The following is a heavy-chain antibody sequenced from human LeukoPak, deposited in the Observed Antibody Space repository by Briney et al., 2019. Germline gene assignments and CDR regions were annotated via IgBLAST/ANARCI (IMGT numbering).Heavy chain of an antibody. V-gene: IGHV4-59*08. CDR3: ARRYGDYVVFDY. Sequence: KPSETLSLTCTVSGGSISSYYWSWIRQPPGKGLEWIGYIYYSGSTTYNPSLKSRVTISVDTSKNQFSLKLSSVTAADTAVYYCARRYGDYVVFDYWGQGTLVTVSS. CDR2: IYYSGST. CDR1: GGSISSYY. D-gene: IGHD4-17*01. J-gene: IGHJ4*02.